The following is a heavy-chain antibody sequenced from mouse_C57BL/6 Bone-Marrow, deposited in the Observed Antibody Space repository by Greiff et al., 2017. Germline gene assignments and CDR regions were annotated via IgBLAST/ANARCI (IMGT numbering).Heavy chain of an antibody. V-gene: IGHV3-6*01. J-gene: IGHJ1*03. Sequence: ESGPGLVKPSQSLSLTCSVTGYSITSGYYWNWIRQFPGNKLEWMGYISYDGSNNYNPSLKNRISITRDTSKNQFFLKLNSVTTEDTATYYCASVYYYGSSPWYFDVWGTGTTVTVSS. CDR3: ASVYYYGSSPWYFDV. CDR2: ISYDGSN. CDR1: GYSITSGYY. D-gene: IGHD1-1*01.